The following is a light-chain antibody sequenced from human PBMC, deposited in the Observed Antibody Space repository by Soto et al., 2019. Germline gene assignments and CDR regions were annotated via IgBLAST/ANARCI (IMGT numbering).Light chain of an antibody. CDR2: LGS. Sequence: DIVMTQSPLSLPFTPGEPASISCRSSQSLVHINGYNYLDWYLQKPGQSPQLLIYLGSNRASGVPDRFSGSGSGTDFTLKISRVEAGEVGVSYCMQAVQTPRTFGQGNTGAIK. J-gene: IGKJ1*01. CDR1: QSLVHINGYNY. V-gene: IGKV2-28*01. CDR3: MQAVQTPRT.